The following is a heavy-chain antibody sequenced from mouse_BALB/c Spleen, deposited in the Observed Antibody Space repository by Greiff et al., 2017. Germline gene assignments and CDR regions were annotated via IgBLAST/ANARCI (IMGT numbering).Heavy chain of an antibody. CDR2: IYPGDGDT. V-gene: IGHV1-87*01. Sequence: VQRVESGAELARPGASVKLSCKASGYTFTSYWMQWVKQRPGQGLEWIGAIYPGDGDTRYTQKFKGKATLTADKSSSTAYMQLSSLASEDSAVYYCARRGMITYFDVWGAGTTVTVSS. CDR3: ARRGMITYFDV. J-gene: IGHJ1*01. CDR1: GYTFTSYW. D-gene: IGHD2-4*01.